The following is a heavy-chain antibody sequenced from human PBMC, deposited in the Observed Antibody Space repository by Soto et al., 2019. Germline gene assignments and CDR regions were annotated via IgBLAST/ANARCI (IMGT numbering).Heavy chain of an antibody. V-gene: IGHV1-2*04. CDR3: ARGALPAEYHWDYKDNYFDY. CDR1: GYTFTGYY. D-gene: IGHD1-7*01. Sequence: WASVNVSCQASGYTFTGYYMHWVRQAPGQGLEWMGWINPNSGGTNYAQKFQGWVTMTRDTSISTAYMELNSLRAEDTAVCYCARGALPAEYHWDYKDNYFDYWGQGTLVTVSS. J-gene: IGHJ4*02. CDR2: INPNSGGT.